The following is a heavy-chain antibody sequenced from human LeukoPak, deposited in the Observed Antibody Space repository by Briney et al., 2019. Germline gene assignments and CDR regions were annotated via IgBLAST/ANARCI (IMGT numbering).Heavy chain of an antibody. D-gene: IGHD6-19*01. CDR3: AKVMPLASESSGWYYFDY. J-gene: IGHJ4*02. CDR2: IRYDGSNK. Sequence: GGSLRLSCAASGFTFSSYGMHWVRQAPGKGLEWVAFIRYDGSNKYYADSVKGRFTISRDNSKNTLYLQMNSLRAEDTAVHYCAKVMPLASESSGWYYFDYWGQGTLVTVSS. CDR1: GFTFSSYG. V-gene: IGHV3-30*02.